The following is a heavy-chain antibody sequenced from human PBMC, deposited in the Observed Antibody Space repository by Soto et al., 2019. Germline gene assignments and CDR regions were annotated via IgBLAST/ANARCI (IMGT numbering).Heavy chain of an antibody. D-gene: IGHD2-15*01. V-gene: IGHV4-39*01. CDR1: GGSISSSSYY. CDR2: IYYSGST. CDR3: ARYCSGGSCYPDAFDI. J-gene: IGHJ3*02. Sequence: QLQLQESGPGLVKPSETLSLTCTVSGGSISSSSYYWGWIRQPPGKGLEWIGSIYYSGSTYYNPSLKSRVTISVDTSKNQFSLKLSSVTAADTAVYYCARYCSGGSCYPDAFDIWGQGTMVTVSS.